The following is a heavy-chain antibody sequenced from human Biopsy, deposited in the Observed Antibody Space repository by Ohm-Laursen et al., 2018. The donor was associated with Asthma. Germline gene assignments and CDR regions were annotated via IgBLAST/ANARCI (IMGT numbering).Heavy chain of an antibody. V-gene: IGHV3-30-3*01. J-gene: IGHJ5*02. CDR2: GGSYYDGGLK. Sequence: SLRLSCAATGFTFRSYAMHWVRQAPGKGLEWVAVGGSYYDGGLKYYADSVNGRFTVSRDDSKNTLYLQMNSLRPDDTAVYYCARGQKSPGNRWFDPWGQGTLVTVSS. D-gene: IGHD1-14*01. CDR1: GFTFRSYA. CDR3: ARGQKSPGNRWFDP.